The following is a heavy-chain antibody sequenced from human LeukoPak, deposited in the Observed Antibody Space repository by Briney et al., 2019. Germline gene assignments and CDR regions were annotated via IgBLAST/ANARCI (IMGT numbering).Heavy chain of an antibody. CDR1: GYTFTSYA. J-gene: IGHJ4*02. Sequence: ASVKVSCKASGYTFTSYAMHLVRQAPGQRLEWMGWINAGNGNTKYSQKFQGRVTITRDTSASTAYMELSSLRSEDTAVYYCASSPRGYDILTGETEIWGQGTLVTVSS. CDR3: ASSPRGYDILTGETEI. D-gene: IGHD3-9*01. CDR2: INAGNGNT. V-gene: IGHV1-3*01.